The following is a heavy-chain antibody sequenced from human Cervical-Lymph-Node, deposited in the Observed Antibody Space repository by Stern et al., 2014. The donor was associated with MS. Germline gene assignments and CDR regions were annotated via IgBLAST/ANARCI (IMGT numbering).Heavy chain of an antibody. Sequence: QVQLVESGPGLVKPSQTLSLTCTVSGGSISSGSDYWSWIRQPVGQGLEWIGRIHASGSAFYTPSLKSRVTISNATSINHFSLALTSVTAADTAIYYCASGYRIFDYWGQGILVTVSS. CDR3: ASGYRIFDY. V-gene: IGHV4-61*02. J-gene: IGHJ4*02. CDR1: GGSISSGSDY. CDR2: IHASGSA. D-gene: IGHD5-18*01.